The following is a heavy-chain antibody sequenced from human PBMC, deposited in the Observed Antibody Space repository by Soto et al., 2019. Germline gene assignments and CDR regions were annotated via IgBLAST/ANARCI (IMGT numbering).Heavy chain of an antibody. Sequence: QVQLVQSGAEVKKPGASVKVSCKASGYRFSNYDMNWVRQAPGQGLEWMGWVNPNRANTGYAQKCRGRLTLTTCTSITTAYMELSSLTFEDTAVYYCTRSDGWDLNWFDFWGQGTLVTVSS. CDR3: TRSDGWDLNWFDF. J-gene: IGHJ5*01. D-gene: IGHD6-19*01. CDR1: GYRFSNYD. CDR2: VNPNRANT. V-gene: IGHV1-8*01.